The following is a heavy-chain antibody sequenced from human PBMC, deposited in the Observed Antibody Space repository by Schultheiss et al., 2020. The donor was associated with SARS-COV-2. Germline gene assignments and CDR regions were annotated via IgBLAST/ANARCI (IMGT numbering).Heavy chain of an antibody. J-gene: IGHJ3*02. CDR1: GFSFNVYS. CDR2: IKQDGSEK. V-gene: IGHV3-7*04. CDR3: ARDVGDAFDM. Sequence: GGSLRLSCATSGFSFNVYSMYWVRQAPGKGLEWVANIKQDGSEKYYTDSVKGRFTISRDNAKNSVFLQMNNVRAEDTAVYYCARDVGDAFDMWGQGTMVTVSS. D-gene: IGHD1-26*01.